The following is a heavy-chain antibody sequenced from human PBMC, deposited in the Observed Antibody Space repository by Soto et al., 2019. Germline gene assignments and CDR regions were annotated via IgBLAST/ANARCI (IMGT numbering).Heavy chain of an antibody. Sequence: DVQLLESGGGLVQPGGSLTLSCAASRFTFSDFAMSWVRQAPGKGLEWVSSIGGGGSDTYYADSVKGRFTISRDNSKNTLDLQMDSLRDEDTAVYYCAKDAVPYNGKWDWFDSWGKGTLVIVSS. CDR3: AKDAVPYNGKWDWFDS. D-gene: IGHD1-20*01. CDR1: RFTFSDFA. CDR2: IGGGGSDT. J-gene: IGHJ5*01. V-gene: IGHV3-23*01.